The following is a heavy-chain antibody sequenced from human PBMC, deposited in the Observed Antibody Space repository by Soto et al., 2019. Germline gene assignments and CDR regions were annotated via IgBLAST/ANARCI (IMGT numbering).Heavy chain of an antibody. J-gene: IGHJ2*01. CDR2: SGSGGST. Sequence: SGSGGSTYYADAVKGRFTISRDNSKNTLYLQMNSLRAEDTAVYYCAKRTGGWYFDLWGRGTLVTVSS. D-gene: IGHD3-16*01. V-gene: IGHV3-23*01. CDR3: AKRTGGWYFDL.